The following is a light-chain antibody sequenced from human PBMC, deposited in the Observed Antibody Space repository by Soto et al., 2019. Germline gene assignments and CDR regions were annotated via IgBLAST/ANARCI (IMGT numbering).Light chain of an antibody. CDR1: NSNIGSNS. CDR3: GAWDDGLFGYV. CDR2: SNH. Sequence: QSVLTQPPSASGTPGQRVTISCSGSNSNIGSNSVSWYQQLPGTAPKLLMYSNHQRPSEVPDRFSGSKSDTSASLAISGLRSEDEADYYCGAWDDGLFGYVFGTGTKVTVL. V-gene: IGLV1-47*02. J-gene: IGLJ1*01.